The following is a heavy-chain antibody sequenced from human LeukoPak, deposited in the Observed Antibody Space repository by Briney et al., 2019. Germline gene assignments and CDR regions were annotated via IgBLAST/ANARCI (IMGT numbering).Heavy chain of an antibody. Sequence: GGSLRLSCAASGFTFSNYSMNWVRQAPGKGLEWVSSISSHSIYIYYADSVKGRFTISRDNAKNLLYLQMDSLRADDTAVYYCARDSGPADPEAFDIWGQGTMVTVSS. D-gene: IGHD1-14*01. CDR1: GFTFSNYS. CDR2: ISSHSIYI. CDR3: ARDSGPADPEAFDI. J-gene: IGHJ3*02. V-gene: IGHV3-21*01.